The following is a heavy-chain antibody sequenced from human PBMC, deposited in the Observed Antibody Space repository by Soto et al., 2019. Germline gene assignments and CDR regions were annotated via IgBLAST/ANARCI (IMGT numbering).Heavy chain of an antibody. CDR1: GGSISSGGYS. D-gene: IGHD3-10*01. CDR2: IYPTGTT. CDR3: ARAPPGPSPRWVL. Sequence: QLQLRESGSGLVKPSETLSLTCTVSGGSISSGGYSWSWIRQSPEKGLEWLGCIYPTGTTYYHPSLKSRVTISVDTSRNQFSLNLTSVTAAVTAVYFCARAPPGPSPRWVLWGQGTTVTVSS. J-gene: IGHJ6*02. V-gene: IGHV4-30-2*06.